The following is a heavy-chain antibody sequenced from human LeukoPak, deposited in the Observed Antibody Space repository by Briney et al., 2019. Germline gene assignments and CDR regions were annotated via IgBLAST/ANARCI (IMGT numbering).Heavy chain of an antibody. D-gene: IGHD1-26*01. J-gene: IGHJ4*02. CDR3: ASAEWELHLDY. Sequence: GGSLRLSCAASGFTFSSYSMNWVRQAPGKGLEWVSSISSSSSYIYYADSVKGRFTISRGNAKNSLYLQMNSLRAEDTAVYYCASAEWELHLDYWGQGTLVTVSS. V-gene: IGHV3-21*01. CDR2: ISSSSSYI. CDR1: GFTFSSYS.